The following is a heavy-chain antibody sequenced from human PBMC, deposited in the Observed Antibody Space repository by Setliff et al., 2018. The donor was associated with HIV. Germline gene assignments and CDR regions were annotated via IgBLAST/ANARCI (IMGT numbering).Heavy chain of an antibody. CDR1: GFTFSSYS. D-gene: IGHD6-13*01. CDR3: ARATAAWDDAFDI. J-gene: IGHJ3*02. Sequence: LRLSCAASGFTFSSYSTNWVRQTPGKGLEWVSYISSSDTTIYYADSVKGRFTISRDNAKNSLYLQMNSLRAEDTAVYYCARATAAWDDAFDIWGQGTMVTVSS. V-gene: IGHV3-48*01. CDR2: ISSSDTTI.